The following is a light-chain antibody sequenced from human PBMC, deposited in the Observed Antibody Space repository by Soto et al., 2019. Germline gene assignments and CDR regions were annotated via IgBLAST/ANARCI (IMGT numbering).Light chain of an antibody. CDR3: QYFNKWPPMYT. Sequence: EIVMTQSPATLSVSPGDRATLSCRASQSVTGNLAWYQQKPGQSPRLLIYDTSTRATGVPARFSGSGSGTDYALTINGLQSEDFAVYYCQYFNKWPPMYTFGQGTKLAI. J-gene: IGKJ2*01. CDR1: QSVTGN. V-gene: IGKV3-15*01. CDR2: DTS.